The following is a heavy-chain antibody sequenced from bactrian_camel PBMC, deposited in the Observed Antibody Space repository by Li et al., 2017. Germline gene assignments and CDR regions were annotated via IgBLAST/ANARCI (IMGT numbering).Heavy chain of an antibody. V-gene: IGHV3S53*01. CDR2: FLPDTTI. CDR3: ATDREGNGW. J-gene: IGHJ4*01. D-gene: IGHD6*01. Sequence: HVQLVESGGGLVQPGGSLRLSCAAAGFTFNNYAVGWYRQASGKERELVSAFLPDTTIAYADSVKGRFTLSRDNTKNTVYLQMNNLKLEDTAVYFCATDREGNGWRGQGTQVTVS. CDR1: GFTFNNYA.